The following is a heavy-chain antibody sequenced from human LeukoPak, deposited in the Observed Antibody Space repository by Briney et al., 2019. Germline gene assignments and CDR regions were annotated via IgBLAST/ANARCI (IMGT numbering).Heavy chain of an antibody. D-gene: IGHD2-2*02. Sequence: GASVKVSCKASGGTFSSYAISWVRQAPGQGLEWMGGIIPIFGTANYAQKFQSRVTITADESTSTAYMELSSLRSEDTAVYYCARGWDIVVVPAAIRSGWGSNWFDPWGQGPWSPSPQ. CDR3: ARGWDIVVVPAAIRSGWGSNWFDP. J-gene: IGHJ5*02. CDR1: GGTFSSYA. V-gene: IGHV1-69*13. CDR2: IIPIFGTA.